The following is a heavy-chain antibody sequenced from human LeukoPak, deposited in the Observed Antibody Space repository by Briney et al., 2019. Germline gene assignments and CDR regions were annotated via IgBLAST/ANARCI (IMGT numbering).Heavy chain of an antibody. V-gene: IGHV1-18*01. CDR3: ARSVIVGWRAGVYFDY. CDR1: GYTFTSYG. CDR2: ISAYNGNT. D-gene: IGHD3-22*01. J-gene: IGHJ4*02. Sequence: GASVEVSCKASGYTFTSYGISWVRQAPGQGLEWMGWISAYNGNTNYAQKLQGRVTMTTDTSTSTAYMELRSLRSDDTAVYYCARSVIVGWRAGVYFDYWGQGTLVTVSS.